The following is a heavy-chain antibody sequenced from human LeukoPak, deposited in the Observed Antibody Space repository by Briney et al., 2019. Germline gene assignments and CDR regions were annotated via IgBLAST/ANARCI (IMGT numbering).Heavy chain of an antibody. V-gene: IGHV3-23*01. CDR2: ISGSGGST. CDR1: GFTFSSYA. J-gene: IGHJ5*02. D-gene: IGHD3-16*02. Sequence: PGGSLRLSCAASGFTFSSYAMSWVRQAPGKGLEWVSAISGSGGSTYYADSVKGRFTISRDNSKNTLYLQMNSLRAEDTAVYYCARERIPVFNYYDYVWGSYRSGPWFDPWGQGTLVTVSS. CDR3: ARERIPVFNYYDYVWGSYRSGPWFDP.